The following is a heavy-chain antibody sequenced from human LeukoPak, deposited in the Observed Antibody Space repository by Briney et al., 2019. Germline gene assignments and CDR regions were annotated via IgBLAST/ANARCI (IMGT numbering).Heavy chain of an antibody. J-gene: IGHJ3*02. V-gene: IGHV3-48*03. D-gene: IGHD2-15*01. CDR1: GFTFSSYE. Sequence: PGGSLRLSCAASGFTFSSYEMNWVRQAPGKGLKWVSYISSSGSTIYYADSVKGRFTISRDNAKNSLYLQMNSLRAEDTAVYYCARPVVWDAFDIWGQGTMVTVSS. CDR3: ARPVVWDAFDI. CDR2: ISSSGSTI.